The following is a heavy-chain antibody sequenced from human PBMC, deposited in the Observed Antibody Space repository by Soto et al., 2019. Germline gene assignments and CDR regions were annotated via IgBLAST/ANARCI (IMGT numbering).Heavy chain of an antibody. Sequence: SETLSLTCAVSGGSISSGGYPLSWIRQPPGKGLEWIGYIYHSGSTYYNPSLESRVTMSVDTSKSQLSLTLSSVSAADTAVYYCARGPSGDKVDSWGQGTLVTVSS. CDR3: ARGPSGDKVDS. J-gene: IGHJ4*02. D-gene: IGHD7-27*01. CDR1: GGSISSGGYP. CDR2: IYHSGST. V-gene: IGHV4-30-2*05.